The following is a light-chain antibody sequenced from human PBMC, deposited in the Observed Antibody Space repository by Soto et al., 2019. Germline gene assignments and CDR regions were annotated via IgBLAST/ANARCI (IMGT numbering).Light chain of an antibody. CDR3: QHYNSYSEA. CDR2: KAS. CDR1: QTISSW. V-gene: IGKV1-5*03. J-gene: IGKJ1*01. Sequence: DIQMTQSPSTLSGSVGDRVTITCRASQTISSWLAWYHPKPGKAPKLLIYKASTLKSGVPSRFSGSGSGTEFTLTISSLQPDDFATNYCQHYNSYSEACGQGTKVDIK.